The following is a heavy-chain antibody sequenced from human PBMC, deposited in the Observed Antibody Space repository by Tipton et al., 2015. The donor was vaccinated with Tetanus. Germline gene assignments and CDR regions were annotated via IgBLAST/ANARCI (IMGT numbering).Heavy chain of an antibody. V-gene: IGHV4-39*01. Sequence: TLSLTCTVSGDSISSSEYYWGWIRQPPGEGLEWIASVYYYGSAYTNPSLKSRIAISIDTSGSQFSLKVHSVTAADTAFYYCTRHVVEAVPRWFDPWGQGTLVTVSS. J-gene: IGHJ5*02. CDR3: TRHVVEAVPRWFDP. CDR2: VYYYGSA. CDR1: GDSISSSEYY. D-gene: IGHD2-2*01.